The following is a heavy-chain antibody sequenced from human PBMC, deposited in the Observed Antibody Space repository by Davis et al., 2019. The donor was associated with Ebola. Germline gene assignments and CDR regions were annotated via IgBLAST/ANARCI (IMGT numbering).Heavy chain of an antibody. CDR1: GYTFTSYA. CDR2: INTNTGNP. Sequence: ASVKVSCKASGYTFTSYAMNWVRQAPGQGLEWMGWINTNTGNPTYAQGFTGRFVFSLDTSVSTAYLQISSLKAEDTAVYYCARVHCSGGSCYRTDSWGQGTLVTVSP. V-gene: IGHV7-4-1*02. D-gene: IGHD2-15*01. CDR3: ARVHCSGGSCYRTDS. J-gene: IGHJ4*02.